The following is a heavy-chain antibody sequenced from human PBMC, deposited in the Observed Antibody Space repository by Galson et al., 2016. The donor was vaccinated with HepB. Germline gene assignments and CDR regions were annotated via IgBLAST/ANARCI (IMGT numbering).Heavy chain of an antibody. CDR1: GGSISSYY. V-gene: IGHV4-59*04. Sequence: SETLSLTCNVSGGSISSYYWSWIRQPPGEGLESIGIVDYSGSTSYKPSLASRLTIFVDTSMRQFSLRLSSVTAADTAVYYCASGLYCSGGRCHDYWGQGTLVIVSS. CDR2: VDYSGST. D-gene: IGHD2-15*01. J-gene: IGHJ4*02. CDR3: ASGLYCSGGRCHDY.